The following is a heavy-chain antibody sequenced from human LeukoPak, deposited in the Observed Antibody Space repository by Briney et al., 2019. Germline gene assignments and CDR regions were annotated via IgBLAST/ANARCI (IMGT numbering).Heavy chain of an antibody. CDR3: ARKNHLLNAAFDI. CDR1: GLTVSSTY. V-gene: IGHV3-53*01. D-gene: IGHD1-14*01. CDR2: TYSDAST. Sequence: AGGSLRLSCEASGLTVSSTYMSWVRQAPGKGLEWVSITYSDASTNYADSVMGRFTISRDNSKDTLSLQMNSLRAEDTAVYYCARKNHLLNAAFDIWGQGTVVTVSS. J-gene: IGHJ3*02.